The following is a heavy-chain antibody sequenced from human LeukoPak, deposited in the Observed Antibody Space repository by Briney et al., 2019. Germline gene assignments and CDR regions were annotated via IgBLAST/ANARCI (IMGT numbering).Heavy chain of an antibody. D-gene: IGHD3-10*01. Sequence: SVKVSCKASGYTFTSYYMHWVRQAPGQGLEWMGGIIPIFGTTNYAQKFQGRVSITADKSTSTTYMQLSSLRSEDTAVYYCARSRFPYYRLSRTDYYYMDVWAKGTTVTVSS. CDR2: IIPIFGTT. CDR1: GYTFTSYY. CDR3: ARSRFPYYRLSRTDYYYMDV. V-gene: IGHV1-69*06. J-gene: IGHJ6*03.